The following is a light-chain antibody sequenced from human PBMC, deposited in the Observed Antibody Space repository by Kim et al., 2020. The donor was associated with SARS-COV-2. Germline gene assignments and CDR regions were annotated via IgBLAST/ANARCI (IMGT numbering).Light chain of an antibody. V-gene: IGLV3-1*01. CDR2: QDS. Sequence: VSVSPGQTARIPCSGDKLGDKYACWYQQKPGQSPVLVIYQDSKRPSGIPERFSGSNSGNTATLTISGTQAMDEADYYCQAWDSSVVFGGGTQLTVL. CDR1: KLGDKY. CDR3: QAWDSSVV. J-gene: IGLJ2*01.